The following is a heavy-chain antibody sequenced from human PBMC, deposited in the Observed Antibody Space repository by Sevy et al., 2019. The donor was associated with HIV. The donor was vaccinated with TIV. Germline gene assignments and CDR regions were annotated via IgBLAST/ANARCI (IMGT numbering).Heavy chain of an antibody. CDR2: IYSGGDT. Sequence: GGSLRLSCAASGFTVSRNYMSWVRQAPGKGLVWVSVIYSGGDTYYADSVKGRFPIARDNSKNTVSLQMNSLRAEDTALYYCAGQTTVQDAFDIWGQGTMVTVSS. D-gene: IGHD4-17*01. CDR3: AGQTTVQDAFDI. V-gene: IGHV3-53*01. J-gene: IGHJ3*02. CDR1: GFTVSRNY.